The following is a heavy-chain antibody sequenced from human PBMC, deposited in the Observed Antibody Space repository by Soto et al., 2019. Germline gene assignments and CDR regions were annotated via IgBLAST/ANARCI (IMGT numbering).Heavy chain of an antibody. D-gene: IGHD3-10*01. CDR3: AKDGSTSGDI. Sequence: EGQLLESGGGLVQPGGSLRLSCAASGFAFSTYAMSWVRQAPGKGLEWVSSITGSGDNTYYADSVKGRFTISRDNSKNTLYLQMNSLKGDDPAVYYCAKDGSTSGDIWGQGRMVTVSS. CDR2: ITGSGDNT. V-gene: IGHV3-23*01. J-gene: IGHJ3*02. CDR1: GFAFSTYA.